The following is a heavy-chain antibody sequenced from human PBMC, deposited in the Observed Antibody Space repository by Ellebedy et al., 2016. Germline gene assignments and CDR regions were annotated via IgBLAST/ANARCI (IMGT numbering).Heavy chain of an antibody. Sequence: KVSCKGSGYSFTSHWIGWVRQMPGKGLEWMGIIYPGDSDTRYSPSFEGQVTVSADKSISTAYLQWNSLKASDTAMYYCARGVGATMSSFEFWGPGTLVTVSS. D-gene: IGHD1-26*01. J-gene: IGHJ4*02. CDR1: GYSFTSHW. CDR2: IYPGDSDT. CDR3: ARGVGATMSSFEF. V-gene: IGHV5-51*01.